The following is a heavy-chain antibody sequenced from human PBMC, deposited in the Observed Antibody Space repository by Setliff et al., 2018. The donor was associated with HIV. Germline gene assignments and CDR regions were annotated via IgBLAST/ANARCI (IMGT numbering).Heavy chain of an antibody. V-gene: IGHV3-23*01. J-gene: IGHJ4*02. D-gene: IGHD2-15*01. Sequence: ETLSLTCIVSGGSTSNYYWGWIRQSPGKGLGWVSVISGSGGSTFYADSVKGRFTISRDNSKNTLYLQMNRLRVEDTAVYYCAKDGISGGAYPPYYFDYWGQGTLVTVS. CDR3: AKDGISGGAYPPYYFDY. CDR2: ISGSGGST. CDR1: GGSTSNYY.